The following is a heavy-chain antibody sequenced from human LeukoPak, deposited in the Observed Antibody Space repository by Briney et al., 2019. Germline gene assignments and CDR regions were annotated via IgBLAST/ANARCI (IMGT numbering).Heavy chain of an antibody. CDR1: GGSLSGYY. V-gene: IGHV4-34*01. CDR3: ARGEWSYCGGDCYLFDY. D-gene: IGHD2-21*02. J-gene: IGHJ4*02. Sequence: SETLSLTCAVYGGSLSGYYWSWIRQPPGKGLEWIGEINHSGSTNYNPSLKSRVTISVDTSKNQFSLKLSSVTAADTAVYYCARGEWSYCGGDCYLFDYWGQGTLVTVSS. CDR2: INHSGST.